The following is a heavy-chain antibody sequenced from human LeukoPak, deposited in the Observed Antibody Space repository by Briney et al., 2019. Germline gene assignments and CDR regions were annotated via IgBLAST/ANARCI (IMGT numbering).Heavy chain of an antibody. CDR3: AREVAIGRAAMEGLLH. J-gene: IGHJ4*02. CDR2: INTNTGNP. Sequence: ASVKVSCKASGYTFTSYAMNWVRQAPGQGLEWMGWINTNTGNPAYAQGFTGRFVFSLDTSVSTAYLQISSLKADDTAVYYCAREVAIGRAAMEGLLHWGQGTLVTVSS. CDR1: GYTFTSYA. D-gene: IGHD5-18*01. V-gene: IGHV7-4-1*02.